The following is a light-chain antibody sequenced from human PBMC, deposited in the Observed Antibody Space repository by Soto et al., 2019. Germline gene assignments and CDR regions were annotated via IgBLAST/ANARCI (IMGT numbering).Light chain of an antibody. CDR1: NSNIGKNY. CDR3: GTWDTSLSAVV. V-gene: IGLV1-51*01. Sequence: QSVLTQPPSVSAAPGQKVTISCSGSNSNIGKNYVSWFQQLPGTAPKLLIYDNNNRLSGIPDRFSGSKSGTSATLAIAGLQTGDEAYYYCGTWDTSLSAVVFGGGTKVTVL. J-gene: IGLJ2*01. CDR2: DNN.